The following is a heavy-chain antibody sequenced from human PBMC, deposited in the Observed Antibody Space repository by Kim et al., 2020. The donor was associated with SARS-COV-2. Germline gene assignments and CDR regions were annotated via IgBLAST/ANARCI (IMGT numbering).Heavy chain of an antibody. CDR1: GFTFSSYG. CDR3: ARDSLDDYYDSSGYYQPFDY. D-gene: IGHD3-22*01. Sequence: GGSLRLSCAASGFTFSSYGMHWVRQAPGKGLEWVAVISYDGSNKYYADSVKGRFTISRDNSKNTLYLQMNSLRAEDTAVYYCARDSLDDYYDSSGYYQPFDYWGQGTLVTVSS. J-gene: IGHJ4*02. CDR2: ISYDGSNK. V-gene: IGHV3-33*05.